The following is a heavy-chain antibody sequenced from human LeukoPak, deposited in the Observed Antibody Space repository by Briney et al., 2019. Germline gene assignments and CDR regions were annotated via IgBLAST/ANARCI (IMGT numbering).Heavy chain of an antibody. J-gene: IGHJ6*02. Sequence: PGGSLRLSCAASGFTVSSNYMSWVRQAPGKGLEWVSVIYSGGSTYYADSVKGRFTISRHNSKNTLYLQMNSLRAEDTAVYYCARERRGYGGYDLYGMDVWGQGTTVTVSS. CDR1: GFTVSSNY. V-gene: IGHV3-53*04. CDR3: ARERRGYGGYDLYGMDV. D-gene: IGHD5-12*01. CDR2: IYSGGST.